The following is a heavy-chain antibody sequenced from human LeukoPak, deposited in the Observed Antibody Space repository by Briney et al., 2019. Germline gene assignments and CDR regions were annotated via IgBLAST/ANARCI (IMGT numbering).Heavy chain of an antibody. J-gene: IGHJ4*02. Sequence: PSETLSLTCTVSGGSISSYYWSWIRRPPGKGLEWIGYINYSGSSDYNPSLKSRVTMSVDTSKSQFSLRLSSVTAADTAVYYCARGLRYFDWLLYPPGYFDYWGQGTLVTVSS. CDR3: ARGLRYFDWLLYPPGYFDY. D-gene: IGHD3-9*01. CDR1: GGSISSYY. CDR2: INYSGSS. V-gene: IGHV4-59*12.